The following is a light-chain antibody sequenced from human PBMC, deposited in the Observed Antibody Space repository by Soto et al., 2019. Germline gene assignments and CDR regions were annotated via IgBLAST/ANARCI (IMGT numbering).Light chain of an antibody. CDR1: RRVSSSY. CDR3: QQRSNWPPT. V-gene: IGKV3D-20*02. CDR2: GAS. Sequence: IVLTQSPGTLSLSPGDRATLSCRASRRVSSSYLAWYQQKPGQAPRLLIYGASSRATGIPARFSGSGSGTDFTLTISSLEPEDFAVYNCQQRSNWPPTFGQGTKVDNK. J-gene: IGKJ1*01.